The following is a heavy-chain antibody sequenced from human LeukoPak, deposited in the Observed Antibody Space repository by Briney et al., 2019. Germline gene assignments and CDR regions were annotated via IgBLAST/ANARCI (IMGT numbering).Heavy chain of an antibody. CDR1: GFTFDDYS. D-gene: IGHD3-10*01. V-gene: IGHV3-20*04. CDR3: ARGAGSGYYFYMDV. CDR2: INWNGDST. J-gene: IGHJ6*03. Sequence: GGSLRLSCAASGFTFDDYSMNWVRQAPGKGLEWVSGINWNGDSTGYADSVKGRFTISRDNAENSQYLQMNSLRAEDTALYYCARGAGSGYYFYMDVWGKGTTVTVSS.